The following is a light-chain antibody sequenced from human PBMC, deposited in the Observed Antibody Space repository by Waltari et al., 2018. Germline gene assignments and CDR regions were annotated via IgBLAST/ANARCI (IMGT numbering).Light chain of an antibody. Sequence: DLQITQAPSSGVSTVRNKVTLTCRASQGISSWLAWYQQKPGKAPKLLIYAASSLQSGVPSRFSGSGSGTDFTLTISSLQPEDFATYYCQQANSFPITFGPGTKVDIK. V-gene: IGKV1-12*01. CDR2: AAS. CDR3: QQANSFPIT. CDR1: QGISSW. J-gene: IGKJ3*01.